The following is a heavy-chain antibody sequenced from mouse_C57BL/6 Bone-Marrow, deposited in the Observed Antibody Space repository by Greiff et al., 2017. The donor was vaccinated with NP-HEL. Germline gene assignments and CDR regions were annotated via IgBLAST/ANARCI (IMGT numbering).Heavy chain of an antibody. CDR2: IDPENGDT. CDR3: TFYGSSLRYWYCDV. J-gene: IGHJ1*03. V-gene: IGHV14-4*01. D-gene: IGHD1-1*01. CDR1: GFNITDDY. Sequence: VQLQQSGAELVRPGASVKLSCTASGFNITDDYMHWVKQRPEQGLEWIGWIDPENGDTEYASKFQGKATITADTSSNTAYLQLSSLTSEDTAVYYCTFYGSSLRYWYCDVWGTGTTVTVSS.